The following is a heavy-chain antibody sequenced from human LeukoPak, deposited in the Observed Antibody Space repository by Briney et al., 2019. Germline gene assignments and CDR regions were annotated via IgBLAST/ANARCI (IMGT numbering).Heavy chain of an antibody. CDR1: GFTFSSYA. Sequence: PGGSLRLSCAASGFTFSSYAMHWVRQAPGKGLEYVSAISSNGGSTYYANSVKGRFTISRDNSKNTLYLQMGSLRAEDMAVYYCARWGSVWDYYGSSDYYFDYWGQGTLVTVSS. D-gene: IGHD3-22*01. CDR3: ARWGSVWDYYGSSDYYFDY. J-gene: IGHJ4*02. CDR2: ISSNGGST. V-gene: IGHV3-64*01.